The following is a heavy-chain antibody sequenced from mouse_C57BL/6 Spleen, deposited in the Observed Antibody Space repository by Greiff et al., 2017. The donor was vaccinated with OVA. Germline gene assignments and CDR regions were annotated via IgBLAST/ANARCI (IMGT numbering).Heavy chain of an antibody. Sequence: EVNVVESGGGLVQPKGSLKLSCAASGFSFNTYAMNWVRQAPGKGLEWVARIRSKSNNYATYYADSVKDRFTISRDDSESMLYLQMNNLKTEDTAMYYCVRQDYDLYYFDYWGQGTTLTVSS. V-gene: IGHV10-1*01. D-gene: IGHD2-4*01. J-gene: IGHJ2*01. CDR1: GFSFNTYA. CDR3: VRQDYDLYYFDY. CDR2: IRSKSNNYAT.